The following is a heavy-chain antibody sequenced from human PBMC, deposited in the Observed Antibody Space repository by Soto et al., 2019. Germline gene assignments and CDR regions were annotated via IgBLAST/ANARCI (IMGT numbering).Heavy chain of an antibody. J-gene: IGHJ5*02. CDR2: IYYSGST. CDR3: ARTTGYCSSTSCYRWFDP. V-gene: IGHV4-39*01. Sequence: SETLSLTCTVSGGSISSSSYYWGWIRQPPGKGLEWIGSIYYSGSTYYNPSLKSRVTISVDTSKNQFSLKLSSVTAADTAVYYCARTTGYCSSTSCYRWFDPWGQGTLVTVSS. D-gene: IGHD2-2*02. CDR1: GGSISSSSYY.